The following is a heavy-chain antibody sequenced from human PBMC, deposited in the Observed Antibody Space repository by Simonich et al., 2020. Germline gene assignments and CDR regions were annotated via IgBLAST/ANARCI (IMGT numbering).Heavy chain of an antibody. CDR3: ARQRVLMVYAIDY. J-gene: IGHJ4*02. Sequence: QLQLQESGPGLVKPSETLSLTCTVSGGSISSSSYYWGWIRQPPGKGLEWIGSIYYSGSTYYNPSHKSRVPISVDTSKNQFSLKLSSVTAADTAVYYCARQRVLMVYAIDYWGQGTLVTVSS. V-gene: IGHV4-39*01. CDR1: GGSISSSSYY. D-gene: IGHD2-8*01. CDR2: IYYSGST.